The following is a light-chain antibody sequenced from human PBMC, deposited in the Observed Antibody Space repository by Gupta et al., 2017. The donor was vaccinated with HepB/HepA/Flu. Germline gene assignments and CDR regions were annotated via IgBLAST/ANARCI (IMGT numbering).Light chain of an antibody. Sequence: DIVMTQTPLSLSVTPGQPASISCKSSQSLLHSSGETYLYWFLQKPGQPPQLLIHEISKRFSGMPERFSGSGSGTDFTLKISRVETEDVGVYYCMQSVQPPLTFGGGTKVEIK. CDR1: QSLLHSSGETY. V-gene: IGKV2D-29*01. CDR3: MQSVQPPLT. CDR2: EIS. J-gene: IGKJ4*01.